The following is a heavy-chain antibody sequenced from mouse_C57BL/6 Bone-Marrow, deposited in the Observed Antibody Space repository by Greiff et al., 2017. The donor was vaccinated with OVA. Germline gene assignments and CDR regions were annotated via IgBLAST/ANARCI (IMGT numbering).Heavy chain of an antibody. D-gene: IGHD2-5*01. CDR1: GFTFSSYA. V-gene: IGHV5-4*03. J-gene: IGHJ4*01. CDR2: ISDGGSYT. CDR3: ARVLAYYSNYRVYYDAMDY. Sequence: DVMLVESGGGLVKPGGSLKLSCAASGFTFSSYAMSWVRQTPEKRLEWVATISDGGSYTYYPDNVKGRFTISRDNAKNNLYLQMSHLKSEDTAMYYCARVLAYYSNYRVYYDAMDYWGQGTSVTVSS.